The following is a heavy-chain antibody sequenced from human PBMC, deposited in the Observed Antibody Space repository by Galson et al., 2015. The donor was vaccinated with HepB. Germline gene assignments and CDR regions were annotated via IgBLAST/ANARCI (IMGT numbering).Heavy chain of an antibody. Sequence: SVKVSCKASGYTFTSYAMHWVRQAPGQRLEWMGWINAGNGNTKYSQKFQGRVTITRDTSASTAYMELSSLRSEDTAVYYCASGGGYCSGGSCYSPADYYYYGMDVWGQGTTVTVSS. J-gene: IGHJ6*02. CDR2: INAGNGNT. CDR3: ASGGGYCSGGSCYSPADYYYYGMDV. D-gene: IGHD2-15*01. V-gene: IGHV1-3*01. CDR1: GYTFTSYA.